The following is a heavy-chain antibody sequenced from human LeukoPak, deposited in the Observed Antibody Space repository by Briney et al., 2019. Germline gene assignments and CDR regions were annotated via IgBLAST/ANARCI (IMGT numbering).Heavy chain of an antibody. J-gene: IGHJ4*02. D-gene: IGHD6-19*01. CDR2: ISDVGRRK. CDR3: AKDISFVAGHFDY. CDR1: GFSFISYG. Sequence: GGSLRLSCAASGFSFISYGMHWVRQAPGKGLEWVGVISDVGRRKDYADSVKGRFTISRDNAKNSLYLQMNSLRAEDTALYYCAKDISFVAGHFDYWGQGTLVTVSS. V-gene: IGHV3-30*18.